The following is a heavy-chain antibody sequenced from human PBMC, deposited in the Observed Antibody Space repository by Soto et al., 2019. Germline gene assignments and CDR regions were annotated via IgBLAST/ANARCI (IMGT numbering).Heavy chain of an antibody. CDR1: GGTFSSYT. D-gene: IGHD3-10*01. Sequence: SVKVSCKASGGTFSSYTISWVRQAPGQGLEWMGRIIPILGIANYAQKFQGRVTITADKSTSTAYMELSSLRSEDTAVYYCARNWYSGSYYWTPNYYYYSGMDVWGQGTTVTVSS. V-gene: IGHV1-69*02. CDR3: ARNWYSGSYYWTPNYYYYSGMDV. CDR2: IIPILGIA. J-gene: IGHJ6*02.